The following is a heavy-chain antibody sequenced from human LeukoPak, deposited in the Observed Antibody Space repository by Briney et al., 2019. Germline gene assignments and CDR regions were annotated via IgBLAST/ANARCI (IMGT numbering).Heavy chain of an antibody. J-gene: IGHJ4*02. CDR2: INHSGST. Sequence: PSETLSLTCAVYGGSFSGYYWSWIRQPPGKGLEWIGEINHSGSTNYNPSLKSRVTISVDTSKNQFSLKLSSVTAADTAVYYGARGAPTPDYWGQGTLVTVSS. CDR1: GGSFSGYY. V-gene: IGHV4-34*01. CDR3: ARGAPTPDY.